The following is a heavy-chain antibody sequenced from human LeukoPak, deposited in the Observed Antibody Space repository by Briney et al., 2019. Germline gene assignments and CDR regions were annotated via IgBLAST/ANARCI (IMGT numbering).Heavy chain of an antibody. CDR1: GYTLTELS. Sequence: ASVKVSCKVSGYTLTELSMHWVRQAPGKGLEWMGGFDPGDGETIYAQKFQGRVTMTEDTSTDTAYMELSSLRSEDTAVYYCAGRFDYYDSSEAAFDIWGQGTMVTVSS. V-gene: IGHV1-24*01. D-gene: IGHD3-22*01. CDR3: AGRFDYYDSSEAAFDI. CDR2: FDPGDGET. J-gene: IGHJ3*02.